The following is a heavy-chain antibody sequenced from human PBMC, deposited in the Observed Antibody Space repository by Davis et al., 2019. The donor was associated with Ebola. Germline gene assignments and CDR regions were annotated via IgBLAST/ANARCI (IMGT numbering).Heavy chain of an antibody. J-gene: IGHJ6*02. CDR2: MNPNTEKT. V-gene: IGHV1-8*02. Sequence: AASVKVSCKASGGTFSSYAISWVRQAPGQGLEWMGWMNPNTEKTGYAPKFQGRVTMTWDTSISTAYMELSRLRSDDTAVYYCARDGGIVVVPAALSLSYGMDVWGQGTTVTVSS. CDR1: GGTFSSYA. CDR3: ARDGGIVVVPAALSLSYGMDV. D-gene: IGHD2-2*01.